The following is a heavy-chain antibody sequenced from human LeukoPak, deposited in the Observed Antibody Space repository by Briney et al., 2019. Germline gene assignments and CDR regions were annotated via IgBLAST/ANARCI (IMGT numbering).Heavy chain of an antibody. CDR2: IKGDGSQT. J-gene: IGHJ4*02. D-gene: IGHD3-10*01. CDR3: ARISSYDSGSYYRYLDY. Sequence: PGGSLRLSCEASGFTFSSLWMSWVRQAPGKGLEWVANIKGDGSQTYYVDSLRGRLTISRDNAKNSLYLQMGSLRAEDTAVYYCARISSYDSGSYYRYLDYWGQGTLVTVSS. CDR1: GFTFSSLW. V-gene: IGHV3-7*01.